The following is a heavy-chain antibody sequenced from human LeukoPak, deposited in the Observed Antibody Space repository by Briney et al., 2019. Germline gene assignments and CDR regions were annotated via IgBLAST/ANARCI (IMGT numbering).Heavy chain of an antibody. CDR2: IYYSGST. V-gene: IGHV4-59*08. Sequence: PSETLSLTCTVSGGSISSYCWSWIRQPPGKGLEWIGYIYYSGSTNYNPSLKSRVTISVDTSKNQFSLKLSSVTAADTAVYYCASRSPSSDSSGYPYYFDYWGQGTLVTVSS. J-gene: IGHJ4*02. CDR3: ASRSPSSDSSGYPYYFDY. D-gene: IGHD3-22*01. CDR1: GGSISSYC.